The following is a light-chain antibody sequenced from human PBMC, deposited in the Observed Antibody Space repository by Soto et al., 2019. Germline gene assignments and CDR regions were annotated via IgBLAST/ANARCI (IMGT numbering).Light chain of an antibody. Sequence: EIVMTQSPATLSVSPGERATLSCRASQSVSSNLAWYRQKPGQAPRLLIYSASTRATGIPARFSGSGSGTEFTLTISSLQSEEFAVYYCQQYNNWPSYTFGQGTKLEIK. V-gene: IGKV3D-15*01. CDR3: QQYNNWPSYT. CDR2: SAS. CDR1: QSVSSN. J-gene: IGKJ2*01.